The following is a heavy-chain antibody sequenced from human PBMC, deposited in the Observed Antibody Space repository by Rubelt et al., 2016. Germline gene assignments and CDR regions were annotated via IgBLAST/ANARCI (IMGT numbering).Heavy chain of an antibody. V-gene: IGHV4-30-2*04. Sequence: GGGLEWIGDIYSSGATFYNPSLESRVTTSVDYIKKHFSLSLKSVTAADTGVYYCARHEQQLAAFDIWGPGTMVTVSS. CDR2: IYSSGAT. CDR3: ARHEQQLAAFDI. D-gene: IGHD6-13*01. J-gene: IGHJ3*02.